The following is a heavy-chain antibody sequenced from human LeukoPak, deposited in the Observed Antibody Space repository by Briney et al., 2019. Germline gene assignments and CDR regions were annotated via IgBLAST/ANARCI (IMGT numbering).Heavy chain of an antibody. CDR2: ISYDGSNK. D-gene: IGHD3-22*01. J-gene: IGHJ4*02. V-gene: IGHV3-30*18. CDR3: AKVPYAYYYDSSGYSDYFDY. Sequence: PGGSLRLSCAASGFTFSSYGMHWVRQAPGKGLEWVAVISYDGSNKYYADSVKGRFTISRDNSKNTLYLQMNSLGAEDTAVYYCAKVPYAYYYDSSGYSDYFDYWGQGTLVTVSS. CDR1: GFTFSSYG.